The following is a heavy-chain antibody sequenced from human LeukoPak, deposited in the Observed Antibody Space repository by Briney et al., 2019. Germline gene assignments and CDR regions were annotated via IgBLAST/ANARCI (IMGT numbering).Heavy chain of an antibody. Sequence: SETLSLTCTISGGSFSSISYYWGWIRQPPGKGLEWIGSFHYSGSTYYNPSLKSRVTISVDTSRNQFSLKLSSVTAADTAVYYCARSYYYGSGSYRNWGQGTLVTVSS. V-gene: IGHV4-39*07. J-gene: IGHJ4*02. CDR2: FHYSGST. D-gene: IGHD3-10*01. CDR3: ARSYYYGSGSYRN. CDR1: GGSFSSISYY.